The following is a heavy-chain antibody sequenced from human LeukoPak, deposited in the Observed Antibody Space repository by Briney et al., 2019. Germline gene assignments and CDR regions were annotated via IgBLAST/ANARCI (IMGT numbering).Heavy chain of an antibody. Sequence: SETLSLTCTVSGGSISSGSYYWSWTRQPAGKGLEWIGRIYTSGSTNYNPSLKSRVTISVDTSKNHFSLKLSSVTAADTAVYYCASDYGASFDYWGQGTLVTVSS. J-gene: IGHJ4*02. CDR2: IYTSGST. D-gene: IGHD4-17*01. CDR1: GGSISSGSYY. V-gene: IGHV4-61*02. CDR3: ASDYGASFDY.